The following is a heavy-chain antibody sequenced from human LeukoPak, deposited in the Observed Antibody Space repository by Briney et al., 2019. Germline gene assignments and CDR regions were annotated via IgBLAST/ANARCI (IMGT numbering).Heavy chain of an antibody. CDR3: ATSSPRP. V-gene: IGHV3-9*01. J-gene: IGHJ5*02. CDR2: ISWNSGSI. CDR1: GFTFSSYS. Sequence: PGGSLRLSCAASGFTFSSYSMNWVRQAPGKGLEWVSGISWNSGSIGYADSVKGRFTISRDNAKNSLYLQMNSLRAEDTALYYCATSSPRPWGQGTLVTVSS.